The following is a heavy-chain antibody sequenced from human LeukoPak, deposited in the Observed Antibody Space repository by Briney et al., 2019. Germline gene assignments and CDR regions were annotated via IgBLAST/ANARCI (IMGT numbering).Heavy chain of an antibody. CDR2: IKQDGSEK. CDR3: ARDISGYYDSYYYFDY. D-gene: IGHD3-16*01. CDR1: GFTFSSYW. V-gene: IGHV3-7*01. Sequence: HSGGSLRLSCAASGFTFSSYWMSWVRQAPGKGLERVANIKQDGSEKYYVDSVKGRFTISRDNAKKSLYLQMNSLRAEDTAVYYCARDISGYYDSYYYFDYWGQGTLVTVSS. J-gene: IGHJ4*02.